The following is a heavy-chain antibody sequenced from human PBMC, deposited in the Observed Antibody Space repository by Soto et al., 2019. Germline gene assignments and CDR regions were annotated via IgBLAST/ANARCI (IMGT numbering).Heavy chain of an antibody. CDR1: GFTVSSSNY. Sequence: EVQLVESGGGLIQPGGSLRLSCVVSGFTVSSSNYMSWVRQDPGKGLEWVSVIYTGGTTYYADSVKGRFTISRDNSKNTLYLQMTSLSAEDTAVYYCNGYGYWGQGTLVTVSS. CDR2: IYTGGTT. CDR3: NGYGY. J-gene: IGHJ4*02. D-gene: IGHD5-12*01. V-gene: IGHV3-53*01.